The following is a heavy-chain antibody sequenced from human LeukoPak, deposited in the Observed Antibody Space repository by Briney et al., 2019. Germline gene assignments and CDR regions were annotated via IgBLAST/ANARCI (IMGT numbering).Heavy chain of an antibody. J-gene: IGHJ3*02. CDR1: GYTFTGYY. CDR3: ARDLGSEGTMIVVVIGAFDI. CDR2: INPNSGGT. D-gene: IGHD3-22*01. Sequence: ASVKVSCKASGYTFTGYYMHWVRQAPGQGLEWMGWINPNSGGTNYAQKFQGRVTMTRDTSISTAYMELSRLRSDDTAVYYCARDLGSEGTMIVVVIGAFDIWGQGTMVTVSS. V-gene: IGHV1-2*02.